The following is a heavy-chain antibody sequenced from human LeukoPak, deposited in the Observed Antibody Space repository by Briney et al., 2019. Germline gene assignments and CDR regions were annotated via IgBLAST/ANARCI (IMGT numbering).Heavy chain of an antibody. CDR3: ARDLFTVTTPYGHYYMDV. Sequence: GASVKVSCKASGYTLTGYYMHWVRQPPGQGLEWMGWINPNSGGTNYAQKFQGRVTMTRDTSISTAYMELSRLRSDDTAVYYCARDLFTVTTPYGHYYMDVWGKGTTVTVSS. J-gene: IGHJ6*03. V-gene: IGHV1-2*02. CDR1: GYTLTGYY. D-gene: IGHD4-17*01. CDR2: INPNSGGT.